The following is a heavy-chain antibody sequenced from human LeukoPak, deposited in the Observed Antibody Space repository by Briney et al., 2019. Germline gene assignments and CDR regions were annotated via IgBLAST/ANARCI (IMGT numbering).Heavy chain of an antibody. CDR1: GFTFDDYA. CDR2: ISWNSGSI. V-gene: IGHV3-9*01. Sequence: GRSLRLSCAASGFTFDDYAMHWVRQAPGKGLEWVSGISWNSGSIGYADSVKGRFTISRDNANNSLYLQMNSLRAEDTALYYCAKDMVATISSSYGMEVWGQGTTVTVSS. D-gene: IGHD5-12*01. CDR3: AKDMVATISSSYGMEV. J-gene: IGHJ6*02.